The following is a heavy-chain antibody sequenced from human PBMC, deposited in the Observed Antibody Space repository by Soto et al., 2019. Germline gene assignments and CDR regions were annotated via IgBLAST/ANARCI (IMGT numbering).Heavy chain of an antibody. CDR3: ARAWEGLDWGYFDY. D-gene: IGHD7-27*01. V-gene: IGHV3-66*01. Sequence: EVQLVESGGGLVQPGGSLRLSCAASGFTVSSNYMSWVRQAPGKGLEWVSVIYSGGSTYYADSVKGRFTIYRDNSKNTLYLQMNSLRAEDTAVYYCARAWEGLDWGYFDYWGQGTLVTVSS. CDR1: GFTVSSNY. CDR2: IYSGGST. J-gene: IGHJ4*02.